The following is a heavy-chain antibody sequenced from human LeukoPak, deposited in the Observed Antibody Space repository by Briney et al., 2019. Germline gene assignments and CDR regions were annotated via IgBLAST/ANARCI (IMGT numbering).Heavy chain of an antibody. CDR1: GGSISSGGYY. CDR3: AKGDSTSCCRREVY. D-gene: IGHD2-2*01. CDR2: IYYSGTP. V-gene: IGHV4-31*03. Sequence: SQTLSLTCTVSGGSISSGGYYWSWIRQHPGQGLEWIAYIYYSGTPYYNPSLKSRLTISIDTSKNQFSLKLSSVTAADTAVYYCAKGDSTSCCRREVYWGQGTLVTVSS. J-gene: IGHJ4*02.